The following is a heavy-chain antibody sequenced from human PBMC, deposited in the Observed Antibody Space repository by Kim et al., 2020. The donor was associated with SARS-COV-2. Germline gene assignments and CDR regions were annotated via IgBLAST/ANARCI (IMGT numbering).Heavy chain of an antibody. Sequence: CLINWVRELPGKGLEWVGWIEPSDSHARYSPSFQGHVTISIDKSINTAYLQWSSLKASDTAIYYCARHGSGSLLSYFGLWGRGTLVTVSS. CDR1: CL. J-gene: IGHJ2*01. V-gene: IGHV5-10-1*01. D-gene: IGHD3-10*01. CDR3: ARHGSGSLLSYFGL. CDR2: IEPSDSHA.